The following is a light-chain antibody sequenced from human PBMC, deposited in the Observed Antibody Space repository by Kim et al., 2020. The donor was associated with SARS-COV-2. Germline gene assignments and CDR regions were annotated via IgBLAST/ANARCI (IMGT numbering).Light chain of an antibody. J-gene: IGKJ1*01. CDR2: GSS. CDR1: QSVSNHY. CDR3: LQYGGSPWT. Sequence: EIVLTQSPGTLSLSPGERATLSCRASQSVSNHYLAWYQQKPGQAHRLLIYGSSTRATGIPDRFSGSGSGTDFTLTISRPEPEDFAVYYCLQYGGSPWTFGQGTKVDIK. V-gene: IGKV3-20*01.